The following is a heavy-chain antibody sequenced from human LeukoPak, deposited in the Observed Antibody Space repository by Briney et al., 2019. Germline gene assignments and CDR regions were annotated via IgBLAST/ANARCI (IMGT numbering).Heavy chain of an antibody. V-gene: IGHV4-4*07. J-gene: IGHJ6*03. Sequence: PSETLSLTCTVSGGSISTFYWTWIRQPAGRGLEWIGRIFTSGSTNYNPSLKSRVSMSVDTSKNQFSLNVTSVTAADTAGYYCARVRGSCWSTGYYYHYMDVWGKGTTVTVSS. CDR1: GGSISTFY. D-gene: IGHD6-13*01. CDR2: IFTSGST. CDR3: ARVRGSCWSTGYYYHYMDV.